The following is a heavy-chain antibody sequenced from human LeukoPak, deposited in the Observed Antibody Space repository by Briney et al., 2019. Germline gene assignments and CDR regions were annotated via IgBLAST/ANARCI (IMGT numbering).Heavy chain of an antibody. J-gene: IGHJ5*02. CDR2: IYYSGST. D-gene: IGHD6-13*01. V-gene: IGHV4-39*01. Sequence: SETLSLTCTVSGGSISSSSYYWGWIRQPPGKGLEWIGSIYYSGSTYYNPSLKSRVTISVDTSKNQFSLKLSSVTAADTAVYYCARQKQLDGGWFDPWGQGTLVTVSS. CDR3: ARQKQLDGGWFDP. CDR1: GGSISSSSYY.